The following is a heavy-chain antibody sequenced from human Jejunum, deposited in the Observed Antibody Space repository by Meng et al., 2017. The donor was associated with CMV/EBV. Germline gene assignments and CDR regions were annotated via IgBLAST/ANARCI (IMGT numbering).Heavy chain of an antibody. CDR2: IHDTGST. Sequence: VQLRGPAPGLVKPSQTLSLTCTVSGGSISGGDYYWSWIRQPPGKGLEWIGYIHDTGSTYYNPSLTSRVDISVGTSNNQFSLTLTSVTAADTAVYFCARGSIFVSFDSWGQGTLVTVSS. D-gene: IGHD3-3*01. J-gene: IGHJ4*02. V-gene: IGHV4-30-4*01. CDR1: GGSISGGDYY. CDR3: ARGSIFVSFDS.